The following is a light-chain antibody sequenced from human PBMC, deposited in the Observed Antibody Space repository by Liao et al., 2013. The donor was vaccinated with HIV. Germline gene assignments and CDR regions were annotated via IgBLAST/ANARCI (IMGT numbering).Light chain of an antibody. J-gene: IGLJ3*02. Sequence: SYELTQPPSVSVSPGQTASITCSGDKLGINMVAGISRSQATSPVLVIYQDSRRPSGIPERFSGSNSGNTATLTISGTQAMDEADYYCQAWDVTTGVFGAGTTLTVL. V-gene: IGLV3-1*01. CDR2: QDS. CDR1: KLGIN. CDR3: QAWDVTTGV.